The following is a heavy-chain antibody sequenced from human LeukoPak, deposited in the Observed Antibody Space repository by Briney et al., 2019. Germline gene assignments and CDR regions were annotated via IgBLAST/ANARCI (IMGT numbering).Heavy chain of an antibody. CDR3: AIAGGGSDAFDI. Sequence: ASAKVSCKASGYTFTAYYIHWVRQAPGQGLGWMGRINPNSGGTSYAQKFQGRVTMTRDTSISTAYMELSRLRSDDTVVYYCAIAGGGSDAFDIWGQGTMVTVSS. CDR1: GYTFTAYY. J-gene: IGHJ3*02. CDR2: INPNSGGT. V-gene: IGHV1-2*05. D-gene: IGHD2-15*01.